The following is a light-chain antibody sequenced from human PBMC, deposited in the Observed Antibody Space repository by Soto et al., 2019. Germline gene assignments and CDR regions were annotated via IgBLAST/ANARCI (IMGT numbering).Light chain of an antibody. V-gene: IGKV3-11*01. Sequence: DIVLTQSPATLSLSPGERATLSCRASQSVSSYLAWYQQKPGQAPRLLIYDASNRATGIPARFSGSGSGTDFTLTISSLESEDFAVYYCQQRSNWPPTFGQGTKVEIK. CDR3: QQRSNWPPT. CDR1: QSVSSY. CDR2: DAS. J-gene: IGKJ1*01.